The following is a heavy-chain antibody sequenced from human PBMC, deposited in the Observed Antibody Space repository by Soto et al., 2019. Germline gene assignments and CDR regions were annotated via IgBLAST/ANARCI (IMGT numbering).Heavy chain of an antibody. Sequence: ASVKVSCKASGYTFTSYGISWVRQAPGQGLEWMGWISAYNGNTNYAQKLQGRVTMTTDTSTSTAYMELRSLRSDDTAVYYCARDREVVSGIYYYYYYMDVWGKGTTVTVSS. J-gene: IGHJ6*03. CDR2: ISAYNGNT. D-gene: IGHD1-1*01. CDR3: ARDREVVSGIYYYYYYMDV. CDR1: GYTFTSYG. V-gene: IGHV1-18*01.